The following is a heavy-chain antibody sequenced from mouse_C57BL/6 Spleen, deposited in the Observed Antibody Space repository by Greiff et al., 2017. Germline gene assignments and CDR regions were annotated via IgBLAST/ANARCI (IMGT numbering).Heavy chain of an antibody. CDR1: GFTFSNYW. Sequence: EVKVEESGGGLVQPGGSMKLSCVASGFTFSNYWMNWVRQSPEKGLEWVAQIRLKSDNYATHYAESVKGRFTISRDDSKSSVYLQMNDLRAEDTGIYYCTGGGYPWYFDVWGTGTTVTVSS. D-gene: IGHD1-1*02. V-gene: IGHV6-3*01. CDR2: IRLKSDNYAT. J-gene: IGHJ1*03. CDR3: TGGGYPWYFDV.